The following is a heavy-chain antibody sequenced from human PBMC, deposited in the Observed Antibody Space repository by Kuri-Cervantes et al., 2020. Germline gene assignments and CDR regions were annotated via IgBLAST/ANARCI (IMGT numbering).Heavy chain of an antibody. Sequence: SLKISCAASGFTFDDYAMHWVRQAPGKGLEWVSGISWNSGSIGYADSVKGRFTISRDNSKNTLYLQMNSLRAEDTAVYYCARDNVPWAMDSLWIWGQGTMVTVSS. D-gene: IGHD2-2*01. V-gene: IGHV3-9*01. CDR3: ARDNVPWAMDSLWI. CDR2: ISWNSGSI. J-gene: IGHJ3*02. CDR1: GFTFDDYA.